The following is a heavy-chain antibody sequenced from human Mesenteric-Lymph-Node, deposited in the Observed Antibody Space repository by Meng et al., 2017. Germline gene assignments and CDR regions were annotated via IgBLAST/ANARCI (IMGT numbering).Heavy chain of an antibody. CDR3: VRDTRRGGGWFDP. D-gene: IGHD3-10*01. CDR2: VYHSGTA. Sequence: QVQLQGPGPGLVKPSGTLSLTCVVSGGSISGINWWSWVRQPPGKGLEWIGEVYHSGTANYNPSLKSRVTISVDKSKNQFSLNVTSVSAADTAVYYCVRDTRRGGGWFDPWGQGTLVTVSS. V-gene: IGHV4-4*02. CDR1: GGSISGINW. J-gene: IGHJ5*02.